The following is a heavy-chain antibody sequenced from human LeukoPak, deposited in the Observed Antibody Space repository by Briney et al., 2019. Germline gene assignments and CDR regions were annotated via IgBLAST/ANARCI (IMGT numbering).Heavy chain of an antibody. CDR3: ARHGTGTTSYGMDV. D-gene: IGHD1-1*01. CDR1: GYTFTGYW. CDR2: IYPGDSAT. J-gene: IGHJ6*02. V-gene: IGHV5-51*01. Sequence: GESLRISCKTSGYTFTGYWIGWVRQMPGKGLEWMGIIYPGDSATRYSPSFQGQVTISADKSINTAYLQWTNLKASDSAMYYCARHGTGTTSYGMDVWGQGTTVTVSS.